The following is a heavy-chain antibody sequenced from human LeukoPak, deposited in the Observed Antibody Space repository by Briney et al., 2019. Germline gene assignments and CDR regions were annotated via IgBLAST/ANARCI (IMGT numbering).Heavy chain of an antibody. CDR2: ITSTGSTM. CDR1: GFAFSAYN. CDR3: SVYGGNSDY. J-gene: IGHJ4*02. Sequence: GGSLRLSCEASGFAFSAYNMNWARQAPGKGLEWVSYITSTGSTMYYADSVKGRFTISRDNAKNSLYLQMNSLRDEDTALYYCSVYGGNSDYWGQGTLVTVSS. D-gene: IGHD4-23*01. V-gene: IGHV3-48*02.